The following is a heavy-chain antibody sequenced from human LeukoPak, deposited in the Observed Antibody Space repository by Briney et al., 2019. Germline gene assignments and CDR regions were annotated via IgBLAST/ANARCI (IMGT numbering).Heavy chain of an antibody. J-gene: IGHJ5*02. V-gene: IGHV5-51*01. CDR1: GYSFTSYW. CDR2: IYPGDSYT. CDR3: ARFGVGYSRPGPFDP. Sequence: GESLKISCKGSGYSFTSYWIGWVRQMPGKGLEWMGIIYPGDSYTRYSPSFQGQVTISADKSISTAYLQWSSLKASDTAMYYCARFGVGYSRPGPFDPWGQGTLVTVSS. D-gene: IGHD6-13*01.